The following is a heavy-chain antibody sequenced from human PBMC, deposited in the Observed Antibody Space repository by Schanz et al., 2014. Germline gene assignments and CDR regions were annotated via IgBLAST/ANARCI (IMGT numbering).Heavy chain of an antibody. CDR2: IYYTGTT. D-gene: IGHD6-6*01. CDR1: GGSISTYY. Sequence: QVQLQESGPGVVKPSETLSLTCTVSGGSISTYYWSWIRQSPGKGLEWIGYIYYTGTTNYNPSLKSRPPISVDTPKTHFPRPLSSVPAADTAVYYCARLSSSSVAYFDYWGQGTLVTVSS. J-gene: IGHJ4*02. V-gene: IGHV4-59*08. CDR3: ARLSSSSVAYFDY.